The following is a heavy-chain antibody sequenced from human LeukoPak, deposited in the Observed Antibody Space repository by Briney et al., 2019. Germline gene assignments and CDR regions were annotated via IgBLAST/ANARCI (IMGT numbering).Heavy chain of an antibody. V-gene: IGHV3-23*01. CDR3: AKVDSEEDTAMVRFYT. CDR2: ISGSGGST. J-gene: IGHJ5*02. CDR1: GFTFSSYA. D-gene: IGHD5-18*01. Sequence: PGGSLRLSCAASGFTFSSYAMSWVRQAPGKGLEWVSAISGSGGSTYYADSVKGRFTISRDNSKNTLYLQMNSLRAEDTAVYYCAKVDSEEDTAMVRFYTWGQGTLVTVSS.